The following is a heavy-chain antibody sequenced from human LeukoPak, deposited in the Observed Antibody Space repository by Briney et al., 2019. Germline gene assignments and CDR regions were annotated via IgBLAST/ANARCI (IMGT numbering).Heavy chain of an antibody. D-gene: IGHD4-11*01. CDR3: AKGGYSNYFDFDY. CDR2: IRYDGSNK. V-gene: IGHV3-30*02. CDR1: GFTFSSYG. J-gene: IGHJ4*02. Sequence: GGSLRLSCAASGFTFSSYGMHWVRQAPGKGLEWVAFIRYDGSNKYYADSVKGRFTISRDNSKNTLYLQMNSLRAEDTAVYYCAKGGYSNYFDFDYWGQGTLVTVSS.